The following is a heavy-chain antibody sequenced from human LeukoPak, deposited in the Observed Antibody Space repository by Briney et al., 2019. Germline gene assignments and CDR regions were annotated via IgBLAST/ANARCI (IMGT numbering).Heavy chain of an antibody. D-gene: IGHD3-10*01. Sequence: GGSLSLSCAASGITVSKNDMSWVRQAPGRGLEWVSLIYADGGTHYDDSVKGRFTISRDNSKNTVYLEMNSLRPEDTAVYFCARDRAGRKAWVEFDPWGQGTLVTVPS. CDR3: ARDRAGRKAWVEFDP. CDR1: GITVSKND. V-gene: IGHV3-66*02. J-gene: IGHJ5*02. CDR2: IYADGGT.